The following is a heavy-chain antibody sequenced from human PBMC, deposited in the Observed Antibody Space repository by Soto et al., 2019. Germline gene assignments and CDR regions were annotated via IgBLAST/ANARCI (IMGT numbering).Heavy chain of an antibody. V-gene: IGHV3-30*18. CDR2: TSYDGNNE. D-gene: IGHD1-1*01. CDR3: AKDKGVFNWATSYSDY. Sequence: PGGSLRLSCAACGFTFSNYAMHWVRQAPGKGLEWVALTSYDGNNEYYTDSVKGRFTISRDNSKNTLFLQMNSPRPEDTAVYYCAKDKGVFNWATSYSDYWGQGALVTVSS. J-gene: IGHJ4*02. CDR1: GFTFSNYA.